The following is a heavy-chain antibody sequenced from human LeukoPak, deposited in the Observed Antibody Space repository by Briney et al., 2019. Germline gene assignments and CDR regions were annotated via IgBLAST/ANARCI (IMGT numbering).Heavy chain of an antibody. CDR1: GCPISSYY. Sequence: SETLSLTCTVSGCPISSYYWSWIRQPPGKGLEWIGYIYTSGSTNYNPSLKSRVTISVDTSKNQFSLKLSSVTAADTAVYYCARHTHCSSTSCSARRWFDPWGQGTLVTVSS. J-gene: IGHJ5*02. CDR2: IYTSGST. CDR3: ARHTHCSSTSCSARRWFDP. V-gene: IGHV4-4*09. D-gene: IGHD2-2*01.